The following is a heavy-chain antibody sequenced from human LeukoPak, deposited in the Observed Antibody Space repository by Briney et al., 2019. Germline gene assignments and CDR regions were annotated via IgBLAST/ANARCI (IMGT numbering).Heavy chain of an antibody. CDR2: IYYSGST. D-gene: IGHD2-2*01. J-gene: IGHJ6*02. CDR1: GGSISSGDYY. Sequence: RSQTLSLTCTVSGGSISSGDYYWSWIRQPPGKGLEWIGYIYYSGSTYYNPSPKSRVTISVDTSKNQFSLKLSSVTAADTAVYYCARDSVYCSSTSCYYYGMDVWGQGTTVTVSS. CDR3: ARDSVYCSSTSCYYYGMDV. V-gene: IGHV4-30-4*01.